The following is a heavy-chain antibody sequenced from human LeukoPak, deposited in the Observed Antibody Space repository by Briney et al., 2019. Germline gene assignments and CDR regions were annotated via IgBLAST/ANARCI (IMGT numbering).Heavy chain of an antibody. Sequence: ASVRVSCKTSGYTFTVYDITWVRQAPGQGLEWMGRVSPYNGNTYYSQRFQDRVTITKDTSTGTAYMDLRNLRTDDTAMYYCARNGRVRRVVKDLFEYWGQGTLVAVSS. CDR2: VSPYNGNT. D-gene: IGHD3-10*01. V-gene: IGHV1-18*01. CDR3: ARNGRVRRVVKDLFEY. J-gene: IGHJ4*02. CDR1: GYTFTVYD.